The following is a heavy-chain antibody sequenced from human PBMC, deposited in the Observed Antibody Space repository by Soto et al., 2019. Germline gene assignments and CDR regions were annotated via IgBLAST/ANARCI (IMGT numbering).Heavy chain of an antibody. CDR1: GSTFSSYD. CDR2: ISSNGGTT. D-gene: IGHD1-7*01. CDR3: VRRVSGNYDY. Sequence: EVPLAESGGGMVQPGGSPRVSCVASGSTFSSYDMHWVRQAPGKGLEYVSSISSNGGTTYYGNSVQGRFTISRDNSKNTLYLQMGSLRAEDMAVYYCVRRVSGNYDYWGQGTLVTVSS. V-gene: IGHV3-64*01. J-gene: IGHJ4*02.